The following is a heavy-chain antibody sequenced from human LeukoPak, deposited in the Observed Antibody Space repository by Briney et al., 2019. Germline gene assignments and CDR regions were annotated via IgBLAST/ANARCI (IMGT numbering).Heavy chain of an antibody. J-gene: IGHJ4*02. D-gene: IGHD2-21*01. Sequence: PSETLSLTCTVSGGSISSYYWSWIRQPPGKGLEWIGYIFYSGSTNYNPSLKSRVTFSEDTSKNQFSLKLTSVTAADTAVYYCAGGSDGYIDYWGQGTLVTVSS. CDR2: IFYSGST. CDR1: GGSISSYY. V-gene: IGHV4-59*01. CDR3: AGGSDGYIDY.